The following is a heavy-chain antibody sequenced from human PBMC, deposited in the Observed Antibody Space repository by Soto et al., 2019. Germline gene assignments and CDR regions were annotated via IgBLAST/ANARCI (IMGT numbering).Heavy chain of an antibody. D-gene: IGHD3-16*01. CDR3: ARPFQSWPGGWYFDL. J-gene: IGHJ2*01. CDR1: GGTFSSYS. V-gene: IGHV1-69*01. Sequence: QVQLVQSGAEVKKPGSSVKVSCKASGGTFSSYSINWVRQAPGQGLEWMGGIIPIFGTANYAQNFQGRVTLTADEATSTAHMELSSLRNEDTAVYYCARPFQSWPGGWYFDLWGRGPLVTVSS. CDR2: IIPIFGTA.